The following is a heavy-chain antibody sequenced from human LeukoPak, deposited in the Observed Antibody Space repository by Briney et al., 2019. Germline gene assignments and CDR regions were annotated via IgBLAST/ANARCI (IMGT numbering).Heavy chain of an antibody. Sequence: ASVKVSCKASGYTFTGYYMHWVRQAPGQGLEWMGWINPNSGGTNYAQKFQGRVTMTRDTSISTAYMELSRLRSDDTAVYYCARGRVAYRSSWFDPWGQGTLVAVSS. CDR1: GYTFTGYY. J-gene: IGHJ5*02. CDR2: INPNSGGT. CDR3: ARGRVAYRSSWFDP. D-gene: IGHD2-8*02. V-gene: IGHV1-2*02.